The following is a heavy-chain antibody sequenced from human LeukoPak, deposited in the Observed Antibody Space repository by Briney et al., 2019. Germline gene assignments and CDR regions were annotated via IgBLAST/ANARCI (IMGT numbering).Heavy chain of an antibody. V-gene: IGHV3-33*01. CDR1: GFTFSSYG. CDR3: ARAVGGGRSGWYENAFDI. D-gene: IGHD6-19*01. CDR2: IWYDGSNK. Sequence: PGGSLRLSCAASGFTFSSYGMHWVRQAPGKGLEWVAVIWYDGSNKYYADSVKGRFTISRDNSKNTLYLQMNSLRAGDTAVYYCARAVGGGRSGWYENAFDIWGQGTMVTVSS. J-gene: IGHJ3*02.